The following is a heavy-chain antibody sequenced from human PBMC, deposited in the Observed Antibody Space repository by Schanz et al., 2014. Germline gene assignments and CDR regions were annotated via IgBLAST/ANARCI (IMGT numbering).Heavy chain of an antibody. Sequence: QVHLVQSGAEVHKPGASLKISCKASGYTFTNFFLHWVRQAPRQGLEWMGKINPIGGSTPYARKFRREVTLTTDTTADTSYRALSSLRSEVTAVDYCARGSPKNMMRGELDYWGQGTLVTVSS. J-gene: IGHJ4*02. CDR1: GYTFTNFF. CDR2: INPIGGST. D-gene: IGHD3-16*01. CDR3: ARGSPKNMMRGELDY. V-gene: IGHV1-46*03.